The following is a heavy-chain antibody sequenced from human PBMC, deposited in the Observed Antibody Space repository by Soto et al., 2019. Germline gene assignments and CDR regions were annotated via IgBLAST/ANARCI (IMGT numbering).Heavy chain of an antibody. CDR2: IRNKANSYAT. J-gene: IGHJ5*02. Sequence: EMQLVESGGGLVQPGGSLRLSCAASGFTFSDHYMDWVRQAPGKGLEWVGRIRNKANSYATEYAASVKGRFPFSRDDSKGSVCRQRNCLRTEDTAVYYCARVSLVADAAAPRGWFDPWGQGTLVTVSS. CDR1: GFTFSDHY. D-gene: IGHD2-2*01. V-gene: IGHV3-72*01. CDR3: ARVSLVADAAAPRGWFDP.